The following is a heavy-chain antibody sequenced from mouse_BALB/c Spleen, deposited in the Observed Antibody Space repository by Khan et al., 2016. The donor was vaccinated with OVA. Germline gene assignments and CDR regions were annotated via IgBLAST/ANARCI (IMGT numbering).Heavy chain of an antibody. V-gene: IGHV3-2*02. CDR2: ISYSGST. CDR3: ARTARIKY. J-gene: IGHJ2*01. D-gene: IGHD1-2*01. Sequence: EVQLQESGPGLVKPSQSLSLTCTVTGYSITSGYGWNWIRQFPGNKLEWMGYISYSGSTNYNPSLKSRISITRDTSKNQFFLQLNSVTTEVTATCYCARTARIKYWGQGTTLTVSS. CDR1: GYSITSGYG.